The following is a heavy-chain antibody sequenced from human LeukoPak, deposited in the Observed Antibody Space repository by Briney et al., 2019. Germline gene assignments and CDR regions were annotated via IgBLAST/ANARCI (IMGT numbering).Heavy chain of an antibody. CDR2: ISYDGSNK. Sequence: GGSLRLSCAASGFTFSSYDMHWVRQAPGKGLEWVAVISYDGSNKYYADSVKGRFTISRDNSKNTLYLQMNSLRAEDTAVYYCAKGNRPHMNWGQGTLVTVSS. CDR1: GFTFSSYD. V-gene: IGHV3-30*18. CDR3: AKGNRPHMN. D-gene: IGHD2-21*01. J-gene: IGHJ4*02.